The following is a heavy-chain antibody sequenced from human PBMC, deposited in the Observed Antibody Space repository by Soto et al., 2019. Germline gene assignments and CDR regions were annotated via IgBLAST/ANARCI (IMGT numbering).Heavy chain of an antibody. J-gene: IGHJ5*02. CDR1: GFTVSSNY. CDR3: ARGGIAVAGNNWFDP. Sequence: EVQLVESGGGLIQPGGSLRLSCAASGFTVSSNYMSWVRQAPGKGLEWVSVIYSGGSTYYADSVKGRFTISRDNSKNTLYLQRNSLRAEDTAVYYCARGGIAVAGNNWFDPWGQGTLVTVSS. D-gene: IGHD6-19*01. CDR2: IYSGGST. V-gene: IGHV3-53*01.